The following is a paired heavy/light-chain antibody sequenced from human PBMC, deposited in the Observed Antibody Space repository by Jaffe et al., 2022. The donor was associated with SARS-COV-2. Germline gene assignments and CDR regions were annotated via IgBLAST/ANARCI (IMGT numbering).Heavy chain of an antibody. CDR1: GYTFTSYA. Sequence: QVQLVQSGAEVKKPGASVKVSCKASGYTFTSYAMHWVRQAPGQRLEWMGWINAGNGNTKYSQKFQGRVTITRDTSASTAYMELSSLRSEDTAVYYCACTNTHVDIVPTSKEDYYYYYGMDVWGQGTTVTVSS. D-gene: IGHD5-12*01. J-gene: IGHJ6*02. CDR2: INAGNGNT. V-gene: IGHV1-3*01. CDR3: ACTNTHVDIVPTSKEDYYYYYGMDV.
Light chain of an antibody. Sequence: EIVLTQSPATLSLSPGERATLSCRASQSVSSYLVWYQQKPGQAPRLLIYDASNRATGIPARFSGSGSGTDFTLTISSLEPEDFAVYYCQQRSNWPLTFGGGTKVEIK. CDR1: QSVSSY. V-gene: IGKV3-11*01. J-gene: IGKJ4*01. CDR3: QQRSNWPLT. CDR2: DAS.